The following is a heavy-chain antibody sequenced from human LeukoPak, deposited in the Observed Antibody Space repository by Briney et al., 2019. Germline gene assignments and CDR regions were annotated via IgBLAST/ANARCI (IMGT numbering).Heavy chain of an antibody. V-gene: IGHV1-46*01. CDR2: INPSGGST. CDR1: GYTFTSYY. CDR3: ARDSGYVLRVLDYYGMDV. J-gene: IGHJ6*02. Sequence: ASVKVSCKASGYTFTSYYMHWVRQAPGQGLEWMGIINPSGGSTSYAQKFQGRVTMTRDTSTSTVYMELSSLRSEDTAVYYCARDSGYVLRVLDYYGMDVWGQGTTVTVSS. D-gene: IGHD5-12*01.